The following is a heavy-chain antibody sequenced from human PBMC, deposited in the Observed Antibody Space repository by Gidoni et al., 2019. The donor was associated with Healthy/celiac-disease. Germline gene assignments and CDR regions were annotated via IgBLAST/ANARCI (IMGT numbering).Heavy chain of an antibody. D-gene: IGHD2-2*01. J-gene: IGHJ4*02. CDR2: ISYDGSNK. CDR3: ARDHEYQLPLDY. V-gene: IGHV3-30-3*01. Sequence: QVQLVESGGGVVQPGRSLSLSCAASGFPFSSYAMHWVRQAPGKGLEWVAVISYDGSNKYYADSVKGRFTISRDNSKNTLYLQMNSLRAEDTAVYYCARDHEYQLPLDYWGQGTLVTVSS. CDR1: GFPFSSYA.